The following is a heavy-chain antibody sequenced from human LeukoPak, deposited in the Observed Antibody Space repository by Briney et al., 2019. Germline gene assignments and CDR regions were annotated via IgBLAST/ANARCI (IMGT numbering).Heavy chain of an antibody. CDR3: ARGRDYVWAFDI. J-gene: IGHJ3*02. D-gene: IGHD3-16*01. CDR1: VGSISSGGYS. Sequence: SETLSLTCAVSVGSISSGGYSLSWIRQPPGKGLEWIGYIYYSGSTYYNPPLKSRVTISVDTSNNQFSLKLSSVTAADTAVYYCARGRDYVWAFDIWGQGKMVTVSS. V-gene: IGHV4-30-4*07. CDR2: IYYSGST.